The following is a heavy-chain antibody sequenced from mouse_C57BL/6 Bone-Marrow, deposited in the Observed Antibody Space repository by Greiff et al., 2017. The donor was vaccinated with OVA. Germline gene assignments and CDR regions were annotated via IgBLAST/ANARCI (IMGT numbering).Heavy chain of an antibody. Sequence: QVQLQQSGAELVKPGASVKLSCKASGYTFTSYWMQWVKQRPGQGLEWIGEIDPSDSYTNYNQKFKGKAKLTVDTSSSTAYMQLSSLTSEDSAVYYCYCSSSYYWGQGTTLTVSS. CDR3: YCSSSYY. V-gene: IGHV1-50*01. J-gene: IGHJ2*01. CDR2: IDPSDSYT. CDR1: GYTFTSYW. D-gene: IGHD1-1*01.